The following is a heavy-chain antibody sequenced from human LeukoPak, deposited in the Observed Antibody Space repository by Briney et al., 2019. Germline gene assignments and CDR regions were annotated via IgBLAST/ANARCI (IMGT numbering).Heavy chain of an antibody. CDR1: GGSISRGNCY. Sequence: SETLSLTCSVSGGSISRGNCYWNWIRQPVGKGLEWIGRIFSDGHTNYNPSLKSRVTISTDTSKNQFSLTLTSVTAADSAVYYCAKADLPSHFGVWTSFDPWGQGALVTVSS. D-gene: IGHD2-8*01. V-gene: IGHV4-61*02. CDR3: AKADLPSHFGVWTSFDP. CDR2: IFSDGHT. J-gene: IGHJ5*02.